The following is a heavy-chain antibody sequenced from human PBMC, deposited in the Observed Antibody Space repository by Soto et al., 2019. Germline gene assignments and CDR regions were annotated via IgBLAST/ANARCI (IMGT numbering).Heavy chain of an antibody. CDR3: ARYYGDYGLDY. J-gene: IGHJ4*02. CDR2: INAGNGNT. D-gene: IGHD4-17*01. V-gene: IGHV1-3*01. Sequence: GASVKVSCKAFGYTFTSYAMHWGRQAPGQRLEWMGWINAGNGNTKYSQKFQGRVTITRDTSASTAYMELSSLRSEDTAVYYCARYYGDYGLDYWGQGTLVTVSS. CDR1: GYTFTSYA.